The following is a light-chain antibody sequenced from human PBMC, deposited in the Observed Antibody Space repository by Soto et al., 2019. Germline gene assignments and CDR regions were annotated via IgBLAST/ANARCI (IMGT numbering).Light chain of an antibody. V-gene: IGKV4-1*01. CDR3: QQYESTPPT. CDR1: QSVLYSSNNKNY. J-gene: IGKJ2*01. Sequence: DIVMTQSPDSLAVSLGERATINCKSSQSVLYSSNNKNYLAWYQQRPGQPPKLLIYWASTRESVVPDRFSGSGSGTDFTHTITSLQAEDVAVYYCQQYESTPPTFGQGTKLEIK. CDR2: WAS.